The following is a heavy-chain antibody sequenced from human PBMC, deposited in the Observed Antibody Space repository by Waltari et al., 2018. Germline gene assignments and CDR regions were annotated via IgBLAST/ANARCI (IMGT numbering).Heavy chain of an antibody. V-gene: IGHV3-48*04. CDR3: ARDTYDDSDAFDI. J-gene: IGHJ3*02. D-gene: IGHD3-3*01. CDR1: GFTFSSYS. Sequence: EVQLVESGGGLVQPGGSLRLSCAASGFTFSSYSMNWVRQAPGKGVEGVSYMSSSSSTIYYADSVKGRFTISRDNAKNSLYLQMNSLRAEDTAVYYCARDTYDDSDAFDIWGQGTMVTVSS. CDR2: MSSSSSTI.